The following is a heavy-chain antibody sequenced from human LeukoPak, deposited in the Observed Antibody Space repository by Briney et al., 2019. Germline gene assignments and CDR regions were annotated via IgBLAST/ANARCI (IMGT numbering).Heavy chain of an antibody. J-gene: IGHJ6*02. D-gene: IGHD3-22*01. V-gene: IGHV3-74*01. CDR1: GFTFSNYW. CDR3: ARGLYLDYDSSGYYVGYYYGMDV. CDR2: IKSDGTSV. Sequence: GGSLRLPCAASGFTFSNYWMHWVRQAPGKGLVWVSRIKSDGTSVSYADSVKGRSTISRDNARSTLYLQMDSLGAEDTAVYYCARGLYLDYDSSGYYVGYYYGMDVWGQGTTVTVSS.